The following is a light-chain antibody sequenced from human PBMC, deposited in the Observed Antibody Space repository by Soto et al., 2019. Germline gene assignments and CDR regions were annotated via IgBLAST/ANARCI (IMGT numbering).Light chain of an antibody. CDR1: SSDVGGYNY. CDR2: EVT. Sequence: QSVLTQPASVSGSPGQSITISCTGTSSDVGGYNYVSWYQQHPGKAPKLMIYEVTNRPSGVSNRFSASKSGNTASLTISGLQAEDEADYYCSSYTSSSTLMFGGGTQLTVL. CDR3: SSYTSSSTLM. J-gene: IGLJ3*02. V-gene: IGLV2-14*01.